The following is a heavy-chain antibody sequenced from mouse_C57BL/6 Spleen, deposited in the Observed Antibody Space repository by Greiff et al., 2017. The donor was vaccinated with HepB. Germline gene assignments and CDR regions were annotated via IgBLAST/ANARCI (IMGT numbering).Heavy chain of an antibody. D-gene: IGHD2-14*01. CDR1: GFTFSDYG. J-gene: IGHJ2*01. Sequence: EVKLMESGGGLVKPGGSLKLSCAASGFTFSDYGMHWVRQAPEKGLEWVAYISSGSSTIYYADTVKGRFTISRDNAKNTLFLQITSLRSEDTAMYYCASGLPRTDYWGQGTTLTVSS. CDR3: ASGLPRTDY. CDR2: ISSGSSTI. V-gene: IGHV5-17*01.